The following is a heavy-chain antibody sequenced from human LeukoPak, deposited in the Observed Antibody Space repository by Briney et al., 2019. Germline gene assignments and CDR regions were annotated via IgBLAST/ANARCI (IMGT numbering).Heavy chain of an antibody. J-gene: IGHJ3*01. CDR2: MSPNSGKT. CDR3: ARGRESSKLTSGFQSFDWLSDSFDL. V-gene: IGHV1-8*01. CDR1: GYSFTNYD. D-gene: IGHD3-9*01. Sequence: AASVKVSCKTSGYSFTNYDINWVRQATGQGLEWMGWMSPNSGKTGYAQKFQGRVTMTKNTSMSTAYMELSSLTSEDTAVYYCARGRESSKLTSGFQSFDWLSDSFDLWGQGTIVTVSS.